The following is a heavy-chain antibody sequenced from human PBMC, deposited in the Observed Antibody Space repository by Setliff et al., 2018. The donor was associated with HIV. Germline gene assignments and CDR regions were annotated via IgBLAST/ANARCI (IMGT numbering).Heavy chain of an antibody. J-gene: IGHJ6*03. CDR2: IYSSGTT. CDR1: GGSISSSTYY. V-gene: IGHV4-39*01. Sequence: PSETLSLTCTVSGGSISSSTYYWGWIRQPPGKGLEWLASIYSSGTTSYNPSLSSRLTISVDTSKNQVSLRLSSVTAADTGVYYCARHRDPPGSSWIFYYYYMDLWGAGTTVTVSS. CDR3: ARHRDPPGSSWIFYYYYMDL. D-gene: IGHD6-13*01.